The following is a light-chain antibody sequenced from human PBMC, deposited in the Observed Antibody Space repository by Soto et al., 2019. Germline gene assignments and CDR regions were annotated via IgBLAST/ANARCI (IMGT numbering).Light chain of an antibody. CDR3: QQYGRT. CDR2: GAS. Sequence: EIVLTQSPGTLSLSPGDRATLSCRASQSVSGYLAWYQQQPGQAPRLLIYGASNRATGIPDRFSGSGSGTDFTITISRLEPEDSAVYYCQQYGRTFGGGTKVEIK. CDR1: QSVSGY. V-gene: IGKV3-20*01. J-gene: IGKJ4*01.